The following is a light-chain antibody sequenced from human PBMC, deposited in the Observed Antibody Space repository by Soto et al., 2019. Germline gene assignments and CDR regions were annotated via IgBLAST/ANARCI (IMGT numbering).Light chain of an antibody. J-gene: IGKJ1*01. CDR3: QHYNSYSEA. CDR1: QTISSW. V-gene: IGKV1-5*03. Sequence: DIQITQSPSTLSGSVGDRVTITCRASQTISSWLAWYQQKPRKAPKLLIYKASTLKSGVPSRFSGSGSGTEFTLTISILQPDDFATYDCQHYNSYSEAFGQGTKVEIK. CDR2: KAS.